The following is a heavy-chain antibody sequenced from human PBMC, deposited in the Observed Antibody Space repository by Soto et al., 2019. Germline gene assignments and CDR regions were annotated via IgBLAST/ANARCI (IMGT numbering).Heavy chain of an antibody. J-gene: IGHJ6*02. Sequence: GGSLRLSCAASGFTFSSYWMSWVRQAPGKGLEWVANIKQDGREKYYVDSGKGRFTISRDNAKNSLYLQMNSLRAEVTAVYYCARDKLVGLLQLIGVFYYYGMDVWGQGTTVTVSS. CDR3: ARDKLVGLLQLIGVFYYYGMDV. V-gene: IGHV3-7*05. D-gene: IGHD6-6*01. CDR1: GFTFSSYW. CDR2: IKQDGREK.